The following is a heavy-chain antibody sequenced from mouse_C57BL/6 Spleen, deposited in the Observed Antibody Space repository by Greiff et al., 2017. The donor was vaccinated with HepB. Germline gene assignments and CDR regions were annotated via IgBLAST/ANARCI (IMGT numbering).Heavy chain of an antibody. J-gene: IGHJ4*01. CDR3: ARPRGYYAMDY. CDR2: ISSGSSTI. V-gene: IGHV5-17*01. Sequence: EVKVVESGGGLVKPGGSLKLSCAASGFTFSDYGMHWVRQAPEKGLEWVAYISSGSSTIYYADTVKGRFTISRDNAKNTLFLQMTSLRSEDTAMYYCARPRGYYAMDYWGQGTSVTVSS. CDR1: GFTFSDYG.